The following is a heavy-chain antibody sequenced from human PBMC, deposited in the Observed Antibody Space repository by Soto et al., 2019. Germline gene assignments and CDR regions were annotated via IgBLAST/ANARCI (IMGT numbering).Heavy chain of an antibody. Sequence: QVQMMESGGGVVQPGRSLRLSCSASGFTFSGHAMHWVRQVPGKGLEWVAVISFEGSNQFYADSVKGRFTVSRDNSRNSLYLQMNSLRAEDTAVYYCARDPTLITVTNHFDIWGQGTMVSVSS. J-gene: IGHJ3*02. CDR3: ARDPTLITVTNHFDI. V-gene: IGHV3-30-3*01. D-gene: IGHD4-4*01. CDR2: ISFEGSNQ. CDR1: GFTFSGHA.